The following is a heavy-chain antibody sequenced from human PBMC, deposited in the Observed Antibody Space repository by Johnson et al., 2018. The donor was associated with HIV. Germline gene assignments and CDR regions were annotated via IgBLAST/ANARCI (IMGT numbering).Heavy chain of an antibody. V-gene: IGHV3-23*04. CDR1: GFTFDDYA. Sequence: VQLVESGGGLVQPGRSLRLSCAASGFTFDDYAMHWVRQAPGKGLEWVSAISGSGGSTYYAESVKGRFTISRDNSKNTLYLQMNSLRAEDTAVYYCAKHGYGGNVFDICGQGTMVTVSS. CDR3: AKHGYGGNVFDI. CDR2: ISGSGGST. D-gene: IGHD4-23*01. J-gene: IGHJ3*02.